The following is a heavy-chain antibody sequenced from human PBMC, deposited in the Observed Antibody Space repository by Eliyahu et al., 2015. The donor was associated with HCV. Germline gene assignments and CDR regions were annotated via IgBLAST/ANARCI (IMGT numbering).Heavy chain of an antibody. Sequence: GXEWIGYVYYSGSTFYNPSLKSRVTMSVDTSKNQFSLRLTSVTAADTAVYYCARTFCASSTCYVLNRFDPWGQGTLVTVSS. J-gene: IGHJ5*02. CDR2: VYYSGST. CDR3: ARTFCASSTCYVLNRFDP. V-gene: IGHV4-31*02. D-gene: IGHD2-2*01.